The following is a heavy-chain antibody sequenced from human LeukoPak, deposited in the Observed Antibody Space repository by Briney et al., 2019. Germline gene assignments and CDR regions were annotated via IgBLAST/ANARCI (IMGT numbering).Heavy chain of an antibody. D-gene: IGHD2-15*01. Sequence: ASVKVSCKASGYTFTGYYTHWVRQAPGQGLEWMGWINPNSGGTNYAQKFQGRVTMTRDTSISIAYMELSRLRSDDTAVYYCAAGRGYCGGGSCYGDDAFDIWGQGTVVTVSS. CDR2: INPNSGGT. CDR1: GYTFTGYY. CDR3: AAGRGYCGGGSCYGDDAFDI. V-gene: IGHV1-2*02. J-gene: IGHJ3*02.